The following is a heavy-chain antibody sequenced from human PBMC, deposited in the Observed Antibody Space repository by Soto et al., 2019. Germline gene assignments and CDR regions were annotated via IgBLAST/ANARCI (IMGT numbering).Heavy chain of an antibody. CDR3: AKRDFYDTTGYFDY. J-gene: IGHJ4*02. CDR1: GFTFNIFA. Sequence: GSLRLSCAVSGFTFNIFAMSWVRQAPGRGLEWVSAISGSGGSTHYAQSVKGRFTVSRDNSHNTLYLQLNSLRAEDTAVYYCAKRDFYDTTGYFDYWGQGTLVTVSS. CDR2: ISGSGGST. D-gene: IGHD3-22*01. V-gene: IGHV3-23*01.